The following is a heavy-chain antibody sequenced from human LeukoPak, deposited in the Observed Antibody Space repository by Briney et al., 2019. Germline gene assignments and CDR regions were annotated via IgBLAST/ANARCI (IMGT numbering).Heavy chain of an antibody. CDR2: ISYDGSNK. CDR3: AKDGNGGNLGY. Sequence: PGGSLRLSCAASGFTFSSYGMHWVRQAPGKGLEWVAVISYDGSNKYYADSVKGRFTISRDNSKNTLYLQMNSLRAEDTAVYYCAKDGNGGNLGYWGRGTLVTVSS. J-gene: IGHJ4*02. V-gene: IGHV3-30*18. D-gene: IGHD4-23*01. CDR1: GFTFSSYG.